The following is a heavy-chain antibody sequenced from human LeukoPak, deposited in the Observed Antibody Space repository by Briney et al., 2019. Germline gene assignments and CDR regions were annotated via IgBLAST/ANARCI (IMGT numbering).Heavy chain of an antibody. D-gene: IGHD6-13*01. CDR2: IYTSGRT. CDR1: GGAISSGSYY. V-gene: IGHV4-61*02. Sequence: SQTLSLTCTVSGGAISSGSYYWRWIRPPAGKGLEWVGRIYTSGRTNYNPSLKSRVPISVDTSKNQFSLKLSSLTAADTAVYYGARFVGGWYSSRSGGFDYWGQGTLVTVSS. J-gene: IGHJ4*02. CDR3: ARFVGGWYSSRSGGFDY.